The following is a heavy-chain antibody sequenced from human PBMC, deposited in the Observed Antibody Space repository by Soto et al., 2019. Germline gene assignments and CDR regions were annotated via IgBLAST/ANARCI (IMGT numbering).Heavy chain of an antibody. D-gene: IGHD4-17*01. Sequence: QVQLVESGGGVVQPGRSLRLSCAASGLTFSSYGMHWVRQAPGKGLEWVAVISYDGSNKYYADSVKGRFTISRDNSKNTLYLQMNSLRAEDTAVYYCAKVTYGDYEVGFDYWGQGTLVTVSS. V-gene: IGHV3-30*18. J-gene: IGHJ4*02. CDR1: GLTFSSYG. CDR3: AKVTYGDYEVGFDY. CDR2: ISYDGSNK.